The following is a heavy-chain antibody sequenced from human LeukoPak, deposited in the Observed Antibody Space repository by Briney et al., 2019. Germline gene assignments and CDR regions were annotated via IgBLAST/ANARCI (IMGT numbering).Heavy chain of an antibody. Sequence: GGSLRLSCAASGFTFSSYSMNWVRQAPGKGLEWVSYISSSSSTIYYADSVKGRFTISRDNSKNTLYLQMNSLRAEDTAVYYCAKDDTTSGSYVYWGQGTLVTVSS. J-gene: IGHJ4*02. D-gene: IGHD3-10*01. V-gene: IGHV3-48*01. CDR1: GFTFSSYS. CDR2: ISSSSSTI. CDR3: AKDDTTSGSYVY.